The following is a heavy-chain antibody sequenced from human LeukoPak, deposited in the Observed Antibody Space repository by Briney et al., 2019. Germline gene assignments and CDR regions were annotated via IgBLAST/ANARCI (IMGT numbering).Heavy chain of an antibody. J-gene: IGHJ6*03. D-gene: IGHD6-13*01. CDR1: GFPFNNYW. CDR3: LAGYYYYYMDV. Sequence: GGSLRLSCAASGFPFNNYWMHWVRQAPGKGLVWVARTNTHGTSANYADSVKGRFIISRDNANNTLYLQMNGLRDEGTGVYYALAGYYYYYMDVWGKGTTVTVSS. V-gene: IGHV3-74*01. CDR2: TNTHGTSA.